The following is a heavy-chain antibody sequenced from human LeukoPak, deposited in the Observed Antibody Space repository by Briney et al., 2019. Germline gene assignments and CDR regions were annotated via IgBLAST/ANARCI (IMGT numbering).Heavy chain of an antibody. CDR2: IKPDGGDK. CDR1: GFSFSKYW. Sequence: PGGSLRLSCADPGFSFSKYWMSWVRQAPGKGLEWVANIKPDGGDKYYVDSVKGRFTISRDNANKSLSLQMSSLRAEDTAVYYCARALYNVGWYPDYFDYWGQGTLVTVSS. CDR3: ARALYNVGWYPDYFDY. D-gene: IGHD6-19*01. J-gene: IGHJ4*02. V-gene: IGHV3-7*01.